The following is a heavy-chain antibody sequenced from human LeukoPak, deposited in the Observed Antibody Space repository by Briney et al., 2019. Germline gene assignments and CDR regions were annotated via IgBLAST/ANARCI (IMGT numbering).Heavy chain of an antibody. V-gene: IGHV1-69*06. D-gene: IGHD2-21*02. Sequence: RASVKVSCKASGGTFSSYTFNWVRQAPGQGLEWMGGIIPIFGTANYAQKFQGRVTITADKSTSTAYMELSSLRSEDTAVYYCARAVIVVVTGGGAFDIWGQGTVVTVSS. CDR1: GGTFSSYT. J-gene: IGHJ3*02. CDR2: IIPIFGTA. CDR3: ARAVIVVVTGGGAFDI.